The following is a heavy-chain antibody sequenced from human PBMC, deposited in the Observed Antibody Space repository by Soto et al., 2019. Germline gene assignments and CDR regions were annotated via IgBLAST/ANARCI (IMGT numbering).Heavy chain of an antibody. CDR1: GYTFTSYD. Sequence: QVQLVQSGAEVKKPGASVKVSCKASGYTFTSYDINWVRQATGQGLEWMGWMNPNSGNTGYEQKFQGRVTMTRNTSISTAYMELSSLRSEATAVYYCVREHSSSWLFDYWGQGTLVTVSS. V-gene: IGHV1-8*01. J-gene: IGHJ4*02. CDR3: VREHSSSWLFDY. CDR2: MNPNSGNT. D-gene: IGHD6-13*01.